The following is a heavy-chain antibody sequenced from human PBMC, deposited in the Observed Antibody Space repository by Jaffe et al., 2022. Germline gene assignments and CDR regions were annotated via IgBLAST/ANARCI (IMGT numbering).Heavy chain of an antibody. Sequence: EVQLVETGGGLIQPGGSLRLSCVASGFSVSNNYVNWVRQAPGKGLEWVSVLYSGGTTFYSDSVKGRFTISRDNSKDTLYLQMNSLRADDTAVYYCAGTLGAAAGLFEFWGQGILVTVSS. CDR3: AGTLGAAAGLFEF. V-gene: IGHV3-53*02. CDR2: LYSGGTT. D-gene: IGHD6-13*01. J-gene: IGHJ4*02. CDR1: GFSVSNNY.